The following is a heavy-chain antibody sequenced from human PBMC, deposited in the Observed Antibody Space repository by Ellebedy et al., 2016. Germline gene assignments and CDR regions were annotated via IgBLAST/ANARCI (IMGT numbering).Heavy chain of an antibody. CDR2: IYSSGTT. CDR1: GGSISSRSYY. CDR3: ARHMSSNSPHFPDY. D-gene: IGHD4-23*01. Sequence: SETLSLTCTVSGGSISSRSYYWGWIRQPPGKGLEWIGKIYSSGTTYYKESLKSRVTIFVDTSKNQISLRLTSVTAADTAVYYCARHMSSNSPHFPDYWGLGTLVTVFS. V-gene: IGHV4-39*01. J-gene: IGHJ4*02.